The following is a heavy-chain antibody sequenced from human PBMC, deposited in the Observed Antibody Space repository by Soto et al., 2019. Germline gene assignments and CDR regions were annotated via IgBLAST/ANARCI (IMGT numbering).Heavy chain of an antibody. V-gene: IGHV4-4*02. CDR3: ARRDWSGSTSHFYFDY. CDR2: IYHSGST. D-gene: IGHD3-9*01. CDR1: GGSISSSNW. J-gene: IGHJ4*02. Sequence: PSETLSLTCAVSGGSISSSNWWSWVRQPPGKGLEWIGEIYHSGSTNYNPSLKSRVTISVDKSKNQFSLKLTSATAADTAVYYCARRDWSGSTSHFYFDYWGQGVLVTVSS.